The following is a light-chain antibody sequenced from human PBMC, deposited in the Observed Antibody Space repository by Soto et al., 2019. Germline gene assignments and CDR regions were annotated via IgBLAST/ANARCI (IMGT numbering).Light chain of an antibody. J-gene: IGKJ1*01. CDR2: GAS. Sequence: EVVLTQSPATLSLSPGERATLSCRASQNIRTFLDWYQQKPGQAPRLLIYGASNRATGIPARFSGSGSGTYFTLTISSIESEDFAVYYCQQHSHWPPWTFGQGTRVEI. V-gene: IGKV3-11*01. CDR1: QNIRTF. CDR3: QQHSHWPPWT.